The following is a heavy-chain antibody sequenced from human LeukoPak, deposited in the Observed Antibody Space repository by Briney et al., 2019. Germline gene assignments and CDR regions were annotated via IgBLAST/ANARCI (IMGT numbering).Heavy chain of an antibody. CDR2: ISGSGGST. J-gene: IGHJ4*02. D-gene: IGHD1-26*01. CDR1: GFTFSSYA. V-gene: IGHV3-23*01. CDR3: AKEWELPRYYFDY. Sequence: GGSLRLSCAASGFTFSSYAMSWVRQAPGKGLEWVSAISGSGGSTYYADSVKGRFTISRDNSKDTLYLQMNSLRAEDTAVDYCAKEWELPRYYFDYWGQGTLVTVSS.